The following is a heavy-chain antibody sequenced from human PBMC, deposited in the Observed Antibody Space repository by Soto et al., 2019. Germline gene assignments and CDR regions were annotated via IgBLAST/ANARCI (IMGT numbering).Heavy chain of an antibody. V-gene: IGHV3-15*01. CDR2: IKSKTDGGTT. J-gene: IGHJ4*02. D-gene: IGHD6-13*01. Sequence: GGSLRLSCAASGFTFSNAWMSWVRQAPGKGLEWVGRIKSKTDGGTTDYAAPVKGRFTISREDSKNTLYLQMNSLKTEDTAVYYCTTVGEGIAAAGTIDYWGQGTLVTISS. CDR1: GFTFSNAW. CDR3: TTVGEGIAAAGTIDY.